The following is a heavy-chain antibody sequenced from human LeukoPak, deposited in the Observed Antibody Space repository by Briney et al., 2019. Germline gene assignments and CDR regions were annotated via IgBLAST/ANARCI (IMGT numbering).Heavy chain of an antibody. J-gene: IGHJ6*04. D-gene: IGHD4-17*01. V-gene: IGHV3-30*18. CDR2: ISYDGSNK. CDR1: GFTVGNNY. CDR3: ANTVTTYYYYGMDV. Sequence: GGSLRLSCAASGFTVGNNYMSWVRQAPGKGLEWVAVISYDGSNKYYADSVKGRFTISRDNSKNTLYLQMNSLRAEDTAVYYCANTVTTYYYYGMDVWGKGTTVTVSS.